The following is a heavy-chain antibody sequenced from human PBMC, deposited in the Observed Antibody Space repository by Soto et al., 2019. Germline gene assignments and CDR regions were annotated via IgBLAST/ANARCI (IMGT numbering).Heavy chain of an antibody. J-gene: IGHJ5*02. CDR1: GGAIDSYH. V-gene: IGHV4-59*01. Sequence: PWETPSLTGPVSGGAIDSYHWSWIRQPPGKGVEWCGYIFYSGSTNYNPSLKSRVTISVGTSKNQFSLKLSSVTAADTAVYYCARVGYCSSTSGYWGGWFDPWGQGTLVTVSS. CDR2: IFYSGST. CDR3: ARVGYCSSTSGYWGGWFDP. D-gene: IGHD2-2*01.